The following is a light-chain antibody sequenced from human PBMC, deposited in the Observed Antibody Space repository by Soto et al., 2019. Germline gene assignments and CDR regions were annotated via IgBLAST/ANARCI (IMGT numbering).Light chain of an antibody. CDR3: SSYTSSSTYV. V-gene: IGLV2-14*03. CDR2: DVN. J-gene: IGLJ1*01. Sequence: QSALTXPASVSGSPGQSITISCTGTSSDVGGYNFVSWYQQHPGKAPKLMIYDVNNRPSGVSNRFSGSKSGNTASLTISGLQAEDEADYYCSSYTSSSTYVFGTGTKVTVL. CDR1: SSDVGGYNF.